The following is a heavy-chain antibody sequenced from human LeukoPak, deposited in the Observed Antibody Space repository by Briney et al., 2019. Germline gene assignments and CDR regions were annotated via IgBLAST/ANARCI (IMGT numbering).Heavy chain of an antibody. D-gene: IGHD1-26*01. V-gene: IGHV4-59*08. J-gene: IGHJ4*02. CDR1: GASISSYY. CDR2: FYYSGST. Sequence: SETLSLTCAVSGASISSYYWTWLRQLPGKGLEWIGYFYYSGSTNYNPSLKSRVTISVDTSKRQLSLKLSSVTAADTAVYYCATHLGGSYYFDYWGQGILVTVSS. CDR3: ATHLGGSYYFDY.